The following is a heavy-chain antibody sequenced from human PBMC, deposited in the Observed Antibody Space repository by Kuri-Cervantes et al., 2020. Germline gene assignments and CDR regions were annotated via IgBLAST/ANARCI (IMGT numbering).Heavy chain of an antibody. V-gene: IGHV3-13*01. CDR3: ARSIVSTIFGVVISGHAFDI. Sequence: GGSLRLSCAASGFTFSSYAMHWVRQATGKGLEWVSAIGTAGDTYYPGSVKGRFTISRENAKNSLYLQMNSLRAGDTAVYYCARSIVSTIFGVVISGHAFDIWGQGTMVTVSS. CDR2: IGTAGDT. D-gene: IGHD3-3*01. J-gene: IGHJ3*02. CDR1: GFTFSSYA.